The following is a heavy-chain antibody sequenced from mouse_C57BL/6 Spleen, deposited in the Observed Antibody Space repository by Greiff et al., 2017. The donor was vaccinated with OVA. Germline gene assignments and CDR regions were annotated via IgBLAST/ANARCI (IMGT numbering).Heavy chain of an antibody. J-gene: IGHJ2*01. Sequence: VQLQQPGAELVRPGSSVKLSCKASGYTFTSYWMHWVKQRPIQGLEWIGNIDPSDSETHYNQKFKDKATLTVDKSSSTAYMQLSSLTTEDSAVYYCARYSSGYHYFGYRGQGNTLTVSS. CDR2: IDPSDSET. D-gene: IGHD3-2*02. V-gene: IGHV1-52*01. CDR3: ARYSSGYHYFGY. CDR1: GYTFTSYW.